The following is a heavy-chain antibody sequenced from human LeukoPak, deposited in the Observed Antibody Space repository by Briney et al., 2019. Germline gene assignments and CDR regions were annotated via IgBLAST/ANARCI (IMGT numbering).Heavy chain of an antibody. V-gene: IGHV4-59*08. J-gene: IGHJ1*01. CDR2: IYYSGST. CDR1: GDSISSYY. Sequence: PSETLSLTYTVSGDSISSYYWSWIRQPPGKGLEWIGYIYYSGSTNYNPSLKSRVTISVDTSKNQFSLKLRSVAAADTAVYYCARHESLCSGGSCYRYFQHWGQGTLVTVSS. D-gene: IGHD2-15*01. CDR3: ARHESLCSGGSCYRYFQH.